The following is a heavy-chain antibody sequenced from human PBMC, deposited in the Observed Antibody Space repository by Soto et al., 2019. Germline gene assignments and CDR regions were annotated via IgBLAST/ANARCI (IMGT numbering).Heavy chain of an antibody. CDR1: GGTFGTYT. D-gene: IGHD5-18*01. Sequence: QVKLVQSGAEVKKPGSSVKVSCKASGGTFGTYTISWVRQAPGQRLEWMGRIIPYLDITDYAQKFQGRFTIAADKSTTTAYMELNSLRSEDTAVYFCARDTTYWGQGTLVTVSS. CDR2: IIPYLDIT. V-gene: IGHV1-69*02. CDR3: ARDTTY. J-gene: IGHJ4*02.